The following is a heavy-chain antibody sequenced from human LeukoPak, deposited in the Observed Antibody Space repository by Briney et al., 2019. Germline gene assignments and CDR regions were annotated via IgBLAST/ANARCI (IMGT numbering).Heavy chain of an antibody. Sequence: SETLSLTCAVYGGSFSGYYWSWIRQPPGKGLEWIGEINHSGSTNYNPSLKSRVTISVDTSKNQFYLKLSSVTAADTAVYYCAREEAYYGSGSYHLDYWGQGTLVTVSS. V-gene: IGHV4-34*01. J-gene: IGHJ4*02. CDR1: GGSFSGYY. CDR2: INHSGST. D-gene: IGHD3-10*01. CDR3: AREEAYYGSGSYHLDY.